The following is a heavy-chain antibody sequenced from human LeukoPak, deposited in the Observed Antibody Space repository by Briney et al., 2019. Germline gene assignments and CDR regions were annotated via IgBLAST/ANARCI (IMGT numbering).Heavy chain of an antibody. Sequence: GSLRLSCAASGFTVSDTYMTWVRQPPGKGLEWIGEINHSGSTNYNPSLKSRVTISVDTSKNQFSLKLSSVTAADTAVYYCARGRHLGYCSSTSCHPLDYWGQGTLVTVSS. CDR2: INHSGST. CDR1: GFTVSDTY. J-gene: IGHJ4*02. CDR3: ARGRHLGYCSSTSCHPLDY. D-gene: IGHD2-2*01. V-gene: IGHV4-34*01.